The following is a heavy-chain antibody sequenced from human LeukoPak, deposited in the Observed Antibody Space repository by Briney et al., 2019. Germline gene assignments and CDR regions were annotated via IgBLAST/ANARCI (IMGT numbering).Heavy chain of an antibody. CDR1: GFTFSNAW. D-gene: IGHD5-18*01. V-gene: IGHV3-23*01. CDR3: AKSGDGYLYYFDY. Sequence: GGSLRLSCATSGFTFSNAWMSWVRQAPGKGLEWVSAISGSGGSTYYADSVKGRFTISRDNSKNTLYLQMNSLRAEDTAVYYCAKSGDGYLYYFDYWGQGTLVTVSS. CDR2: ISGSGGST. J-gene: IGHJ4*02.